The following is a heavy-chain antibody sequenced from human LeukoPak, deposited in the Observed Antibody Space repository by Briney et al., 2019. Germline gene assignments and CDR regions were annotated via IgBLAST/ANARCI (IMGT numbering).Heavy chain of an antibody. CDR2: VDPDDGQR. CDR3: AAVSGHYTLLDA. D-gene: IGHD1-26*01. V-gene: IGHV1-24*01. J-gene: IGHJ5*02. Sequence: ASVKVSCKISGYTLNDISMHWVRQPPGKRLEWMGGVDPDDGQRVYAQNFQGRVTMTEDTSTNTAYMELSRLRSEDTAVYYCAAVSGHYTLLDAWGQGALVAVST. CDR1: GYTLNDIS.